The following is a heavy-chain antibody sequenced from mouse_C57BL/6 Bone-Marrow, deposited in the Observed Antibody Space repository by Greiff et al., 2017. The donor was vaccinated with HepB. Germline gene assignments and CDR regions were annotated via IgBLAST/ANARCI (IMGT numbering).Heavy chain of an antibody. D-gene: IGHD2-5*01. CDR3: ARSGIVTPLFDY. CDR1: GYTFTSYW. J-gene: IGHJ2*01. CDR2: IDPSDSYT. V-gene: IGHV1-69*01. Sequence: VQLQQSGAELVMPGASVKLSCKASGYTFTSYWMHWVKQRPGQGLEWIGEIDPSDSYTNYNQKFKGKSTLTVDKSSSTAYMQLSSLTSEDSAVYYCARSGIVTPLFDYWGQGTTLTVSS.